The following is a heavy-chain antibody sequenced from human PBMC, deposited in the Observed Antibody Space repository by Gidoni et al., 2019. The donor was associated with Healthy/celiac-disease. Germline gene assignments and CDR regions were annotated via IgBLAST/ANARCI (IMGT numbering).Heavy chain of an antibody. CDR1: GFTFSSYL. D-gene: IGHD3-22*01. CDR2: IKQDGSEK. Sequence: EVQLVESGGGLVQPGGSLRLSCAASGFTFSSYLMSWVRQAPGKGLEWVANIKQDGSEKYYVDSVKGRFTIARDNAKNSLYLQMNSLRAEDTAVYYCARDPLRITMTRSGYFQHWGQGTLVTVSS. V-gene: IGHV3-7*01. J-gene: IGHJ1*01. CDR3: ARDPLRITMTRSGYFQH.